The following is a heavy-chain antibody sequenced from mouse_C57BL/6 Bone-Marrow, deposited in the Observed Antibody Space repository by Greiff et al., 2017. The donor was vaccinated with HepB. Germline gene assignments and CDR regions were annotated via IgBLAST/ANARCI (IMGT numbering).Heavy chain of an antibody. J-gene: IGHJ1*03. CDR3: SEDSAVYYCALYYYGSSYHWYFDV. CDR1: YTFSRRVH. V-gene: IGHV1-87*01. Sequence: VQLQQSGPELARPWASVKISCQAFYTFSRRVHFAIRDTNYWMQWVKQRPGQGLEWIGAIYPGNGDTSYNQKFKGKATLTADKSSSTAYMQLSSLTSEDSAVYYCALYYYGSSYHWYFDVWGTGTTVTVSS. D-gene: IGHD1-1*01. CDR2: GQGLEWIG.